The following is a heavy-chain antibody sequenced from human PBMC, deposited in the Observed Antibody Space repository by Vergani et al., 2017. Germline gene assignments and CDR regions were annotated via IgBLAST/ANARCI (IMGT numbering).Heavy chain of an antibody. D-gene: IGHD2-15*01. V-gene: IGHV3-30*02. CDR2: IRYDGSPQ. J-gene: IGHJ4*02. Sequence: VQLVESGGGLVQPGRSLRLSCAASGFTFNVHGMHWVRQAPGKGLEWVAFIRYDGSPQYYADSVRGRFTVSRDNSKNTLFLFMNTLRPEDTALYYCATAGAAFCGGASCYDCCDYWGQGTLVSVSS. CDR3: ATAGAAFCGGASCYDCCDY. CDR1: GFTFNVHG.